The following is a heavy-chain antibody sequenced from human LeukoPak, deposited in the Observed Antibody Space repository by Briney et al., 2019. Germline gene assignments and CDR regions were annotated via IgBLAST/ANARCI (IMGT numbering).Heavy chain of an antibody. V-gene: IGHV1-2*02. J-gene: IGHJ5*02. CDR1: GYTFTGHF. D-gene: IGHD3-10*01. CDR2: INPQSGST. CDR3: ARDRADEYSAGSYVSFDP. Sequence: EASVKVSCKASGYTFTGHFIHWVRQAPGQGLEWMGWINPQSGSTSYAQPFQGRVVMTLDTSVNSVYMEMSSLGYDDTATYFCARDRADEYSAGSYVSFDPRGRGTPLTVSS.